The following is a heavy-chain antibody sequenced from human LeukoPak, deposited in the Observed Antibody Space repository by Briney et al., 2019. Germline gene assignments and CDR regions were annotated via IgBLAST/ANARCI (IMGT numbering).Heavy chain of an antibody. V-gene: IGHV3-33*01. CDR2: IWYDASEK. D-gene: IGHD3-16*01. Sequence: PGGSLRLSCVASGFTFSSHGMHWVRQAPGKGLEWVAVIWYDASEKYYADSVKGRFTISRDNSKNTLYLQMNSLSAEDTAVYYCARWGDNKILDYWGQGTLVTVSS. J-gene: IGHJ4*02. CDR3: ARWGDNKILDY. CDR1: GFTFSSHG.